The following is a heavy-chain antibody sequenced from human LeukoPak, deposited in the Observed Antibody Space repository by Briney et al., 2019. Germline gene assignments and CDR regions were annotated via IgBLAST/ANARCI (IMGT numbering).Heavy chain of an antibody. J-gene: IGHJ4*02. CDR1: GFTFSSYA. CDR2: ISGNGGST. Sequence: PGGSLRLSCAASGFTFSSYAMSWVRQAPGKGLEWVSAISGNGGSTYYADSVKGRFTISRDNSKKTLYLQMNSLRAEDTAVYYCAKDELYYYDSSGYDYWGQGTLVTVSS. V-gene: IGHV3-23*01. D-gene: IGHD3-22*01. CDR3: AKDELYYYDSSGYDY.